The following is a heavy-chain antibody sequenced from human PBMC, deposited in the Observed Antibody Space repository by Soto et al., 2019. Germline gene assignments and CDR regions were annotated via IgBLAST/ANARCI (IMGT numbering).Heavy chain of an antibody. Sequence: QLVQSGSEVKKPGSSVKVSCQASGGTFSGYVVTWVRQAPGQGLEWMGEFVPLFGTTNYAQRFSGRITITAEESPSTAYMELRTLRSDDTAVYYCATHGLGVSSPPYFDHWGQGTLVTVSS. D-gene: IGHD3-16*01. J-gene: IGHJ4*02. CDR3: ATHGLGVSSPPYFDH. V-gene: IGHV1-69*01. CDR1: GGTFSGYV. CDR2: FVPLFGTT.